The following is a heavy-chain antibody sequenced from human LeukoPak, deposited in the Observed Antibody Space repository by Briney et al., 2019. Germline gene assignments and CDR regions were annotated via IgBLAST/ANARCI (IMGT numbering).Heavy chain of an antibody. CDR3: AKGTYSSSRSGVDV. Sequence: GGSLRLSCAASGFTFSSYAMSWVRQAPGEGLEWVSTISGSGGSTYYADSVKGRFTISRDNSKTTLYLQMNSLRAEDTAVYYCAKGTYSSSRSGVDVWGQGTTVTVSS. CDR2: ISGSGGST. J-gene: IGHJ6*02. D-gene: IGHD6-13*01. CDR1: GFTFSSYA. V-gene: IGHV3-23*01.